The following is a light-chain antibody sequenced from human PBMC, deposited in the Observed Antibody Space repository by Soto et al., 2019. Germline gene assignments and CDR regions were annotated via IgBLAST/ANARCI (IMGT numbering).Light chain of an antibody. Sequence: QSVLTQPPSVSAAPGQKVTISCSGSSSNIGNNYVSWFQQLPGTAPKLLIYDNDKRPSGIPDRFSGSKSGTSATLGITGLQTGDEADYYCATWDGSRSVGVFGGGTKLTVL. J-gene: IGLJ3*02. CDR3: ATWDGSRSVGV. CDR1: SSNIGNNY. V-gene: IGLV1-51*01. CDR2: DND.